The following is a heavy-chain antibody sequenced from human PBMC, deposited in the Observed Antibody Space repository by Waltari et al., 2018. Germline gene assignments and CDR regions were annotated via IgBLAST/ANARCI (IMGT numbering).Heavy chain of an antibody. V-gene: IGHV4-59*11. CDR2: LYNSGST. CDR3: ARDGAYYYGLGTYNARGDFFV. D-gene: IGHD3-10*01. CDR1: GDSIWTHF. J-gene: IGHJ4*02. Sequence: QLRLQESGPGLGKPSETLSLTCAVPGDSIWTHFWSRIRPPPGKGLEWIGCLYNSGSTNYNPSLKSRVTMSIDTSKNQFSLRLSSVTAADTAVYYCARDGAYYYGLGTYNARGDFFVWGQGTPVTVSS.